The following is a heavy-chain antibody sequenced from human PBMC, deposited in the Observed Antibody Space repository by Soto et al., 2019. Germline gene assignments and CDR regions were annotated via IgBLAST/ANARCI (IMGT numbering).Heavy chain of an antibody. CDR2: IYYSGST. V-gene: IGHV4-39*01. J-gene: IGHJ4*02. D-gene: IGHD1-26*01. CDR3: ARQLLYSGSYYEY. Sequence: SETLSLTCTVSGGSISSSSYYWGWIRQPPGKGLEWIGSIYYSGSTYYNPSLKSRVTISVDTSKNQFSLKLSSVTAADTAVYYCARQLLYSGSYYEYWGQGTLVTVSS. CDR1: GGSISSSSYY.